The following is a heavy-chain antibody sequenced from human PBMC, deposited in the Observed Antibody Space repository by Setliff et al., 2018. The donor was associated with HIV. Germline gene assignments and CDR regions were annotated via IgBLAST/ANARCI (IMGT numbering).Heavy chain of an antibody. V-gene: IGHV4-61*09. D-gene: IGHD2-2*01. CDR1: GGSISSGTYY. Sequence: PSETLSLTCNVSGGSISSGTYYWSWIRQPAGKGLEWIGHIYTSGSTNYNPSLKSRVTISVDTSKNQFSLKLSSVTAADTAVYYCAREDVPAAARKRYFDYWGQGTLVTVSS. CDR3: AREDVPAAARKRYFDY. CDR2: IYTSGST. J-gene: IGHJ4*02.